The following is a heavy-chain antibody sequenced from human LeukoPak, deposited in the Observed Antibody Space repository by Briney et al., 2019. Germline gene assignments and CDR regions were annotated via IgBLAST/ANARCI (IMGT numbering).Heavy chain of an antibody. V-gene: IGHV3-33*01. CDR1: GFTFSSYG. D-gene: IGHD6-19*01. CDR2: IWYDGSNK. CDR3: ARESVAGSGGTDY. Sequence: GGSLRLSCAASGFTFSSYGMHWVGQAPGKGLEWVAVIWYDGSNKYYADSVKGRFTISRDNSKNTLYLQMNSLRAEDTAVYYCARESVAGSGGTDYWGQGTLVTVSS. J-gene: IGHJ4*02.